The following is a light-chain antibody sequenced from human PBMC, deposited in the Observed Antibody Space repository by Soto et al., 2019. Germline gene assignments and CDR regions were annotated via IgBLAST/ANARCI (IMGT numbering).Light chain of an antibody. J-gene: IGLJ2*01. CDR1: SRHSNYA. V-gene: IGLV4-69*01. Sequence: QPVLTQSPSASASLGASVNLTCTVSSRHSNYAIAWHQQQSEKGPRYLMKLNSDGSHRKGDGIPDRFSGSSSGAERYLSISRLQSEDEDDYYCQTCGSGIVVLVGGTMSTVL. CDR3: QTCGSGIVV. CDR2: LNSDGSH.